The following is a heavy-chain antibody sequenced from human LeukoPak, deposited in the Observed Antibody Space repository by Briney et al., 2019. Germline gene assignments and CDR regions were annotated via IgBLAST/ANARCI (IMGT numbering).Heavy chain of an antibody. CDR1: GYTFTRYD. CDR3: ARFSQLAYSTDP. CDR2: MNPNSGNT. D-gene: IGHD6-13*01. J-gene: IGHJ5*02. Sequence: ASVKVSCKGSGYTFTRYDMNWVRQAAGQGLEWRGWMNPNSGNTGYAQKFQGSVTLTRNTSIRTAYMELSSLRSEATAVYYCARFSQLAYSTDPWGQGTLVTVSS. V-gene: IGHV1-8*01.